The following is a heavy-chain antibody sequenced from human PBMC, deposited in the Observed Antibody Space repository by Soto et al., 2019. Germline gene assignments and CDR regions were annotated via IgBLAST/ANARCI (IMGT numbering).Heavy chain of an antibody. CDR1: GYTFSNYY. CDR2: INPNGGST. CDR3: ARDGWFSSLRIPFGLDI. J-gene: IGHJ6*02. V-gene: IGHV1-46*01. D-gene: IGHD3-3*01. Sequence: ASVKVSCKATGYTFSNYYIHWVRQAPGQGLDWMGIINPNGGSTTYAQKFQGRVTITRDTSTNTVYMELSSLTSEDTALYYCARDGWFSSLRIPFGLDICGQGTTVTVSS.